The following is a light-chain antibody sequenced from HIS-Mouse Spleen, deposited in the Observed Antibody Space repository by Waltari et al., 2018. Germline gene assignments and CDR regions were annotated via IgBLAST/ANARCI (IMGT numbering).Light chain of an antibody. Sequence: QSALTQPASVSGSPGQSITISCTGTSSDVGSYNLVSWYQQHPGKAPKLMIYEGSKRPSGVSNPLPGSKSGNTASLTISGLQAEDEADYYCCSYAGSSTWVFGGGTKLTVL. J-gene: IGLJ3*02. CDR1: SSDVGSYNL. CDR3: CSYAGSSTWV. V-gene: IGLV2-23*01. CDR2: EGS.